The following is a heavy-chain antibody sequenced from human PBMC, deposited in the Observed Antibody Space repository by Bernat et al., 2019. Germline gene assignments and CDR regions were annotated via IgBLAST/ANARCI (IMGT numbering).Heavy chain of an antibody. J-gene: IGHJ4*02. CDR2: INPNGGGT. CDR1: GYSFTDYY. CDR3: ARYYDFWSGYDS. D-gene: IGHD3-3*01. Sequence: QVQLVQSGAKVKKPGASVKVSCKASGYSFTDYYIHWVRQAPGQGLEWMGRINPNGGGTDFAQRFQGSVTMTRDTSIRTAYMELSGVTSDDTAIYYCARYYDFWSGYDSWGQGTLVTVSS. V-gene: IGHV1-2*06.